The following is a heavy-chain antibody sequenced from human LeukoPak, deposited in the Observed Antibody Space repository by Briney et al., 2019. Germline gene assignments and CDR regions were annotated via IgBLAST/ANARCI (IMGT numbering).Heavy chain of an antibody. J-gene: IGHJ4*02. CDR1: GFTLSNSW. Sequence: PGGSLRLSCAASGFTLSNSWTHWVRQAPGKGLVWVSRIDPDGNTDYADSVKGRFTISRDNAKNTLYLQMNSLRAEDTAVYRCARDVRGPHDFWGQGTLVTVSS. V-gene: IGHV3-74*01. CDR3: ARDVRGPHDF. D-gene: IGHD2/OR15-2a*01. CDR2: IDPDGNT.